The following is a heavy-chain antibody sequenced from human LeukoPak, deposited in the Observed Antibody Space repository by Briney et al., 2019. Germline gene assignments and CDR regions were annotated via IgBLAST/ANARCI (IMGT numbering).Heavy chain of an antibody. CDR1: GFTFSSYA. V-gene: IGHV3-23*01. D-gene: IGHD7-27*01. CDR3: AKLTGDGGY. Sequence: GGSLRLSCATSGFTFSSYAMSWVRQAPGKGLEWVSTISGSGGSTHYADSVKGRFTMSRDNSKNTLYLQMNSLRAEDTAAYYCAKLTGDGGYWGQGTLVTVSS. J-gene: IGHJ4*02. CDR2: ISGSGGST.